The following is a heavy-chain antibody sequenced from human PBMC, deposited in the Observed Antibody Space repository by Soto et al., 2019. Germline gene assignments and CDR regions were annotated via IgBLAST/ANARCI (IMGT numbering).Heavy chain of an antibody. CDR1: GFTFSSYG. CDR3: ASLQFGYYGMDV. Sequence: GGSLRLSCAASGFTFSSYGMHWVRQAPGKGLEWVAVISYDGSNKYYADSAKGRFTISRDNSKNTLYLQMNSLRAEDTAVYYCASLQFGYYGMDVWGQGTTVTVSS. CDR2: ISYDGSNK. D-gene: IGHD1-1*01. V-gene: IGHV3-30*03. J-gene: IGHJ6*02.